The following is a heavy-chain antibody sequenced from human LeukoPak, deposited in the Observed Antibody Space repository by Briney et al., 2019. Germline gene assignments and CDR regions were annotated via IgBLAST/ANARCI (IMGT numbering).Heavy chain of an antibody. CDR1: GFTFSSYG. CDR3: AKGPGARWPYYFDY. V-gene: IGHV3-30*18. J-gene: IGHJ4*02. CDR2: ISYDGSSK. D-gene: IGHD5-24*01. Sequence: GGSLRLSCAASGFTFSSYGMHWVRQAPGKGLEWVAVISYDGSSKYYADSVKGRFTISRDNSKNTLYLQMNSLRAEDTAVYYCAKGPGARWPYYFDYWGQGTLVTVSS.